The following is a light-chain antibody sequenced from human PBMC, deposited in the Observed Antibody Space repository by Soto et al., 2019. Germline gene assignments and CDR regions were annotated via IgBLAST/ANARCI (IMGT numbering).Light chain of an antibody. CDR3: QQYGSSPPLT. Sequence: EIVLTQSPATLSLSPGEGATLSARASQSLSSDYLAWCQQQTGQAPRLLIHGASTRAPGFPARFSGGGSGTDFTLTISSLQSEDFAVYYCQQYGSSPPLTFGQGTKVDIK. CDR2: GAS. V-gene: IGKV3-20*01. J-gene: IGKJ1*01. CDR1: QSLSSDY.